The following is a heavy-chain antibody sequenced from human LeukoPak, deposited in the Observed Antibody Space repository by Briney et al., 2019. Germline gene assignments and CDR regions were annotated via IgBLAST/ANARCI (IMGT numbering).Heavy chain of an antibody. CDR2: ISWNSGTI. J-gene: IGHJ6*03. V-gene: IGHV3-9*01. Sequence: PGRSLRLSCAASGFIFDDYAMHWVRQVPGKGLEWVSSISWNSGTIGYADSVKGRFTISRDNAKNSLYLQMNSLRAEDTAVYYCARDRYYMDVWGKGTTVTVSS. CDR3: ARDRYYMDV. CDR1: GFIFDDYA.